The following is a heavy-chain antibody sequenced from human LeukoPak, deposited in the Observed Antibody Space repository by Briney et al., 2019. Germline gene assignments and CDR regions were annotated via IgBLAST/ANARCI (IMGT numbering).Heavy chain of an antibody. CDR1: GGSISSGGYY. V-gene: IGHV4-31*03. Sequence: SETLSLTCTVSGGSISSGGYYWSWIRQHPGKGLEWIGYIYYSGSTNYNPSLKSRVTISVDTSKNQFSLKLSSVTAADTAVYYCARAGYDFWSGYANWFDPWGQGTLVTVSS. D-gene: IGHD3-3*01. CDR3: ARAGYDFWSGYANWFDP. J-gene: IGHJ5*02. CDR2: IYYSGST.